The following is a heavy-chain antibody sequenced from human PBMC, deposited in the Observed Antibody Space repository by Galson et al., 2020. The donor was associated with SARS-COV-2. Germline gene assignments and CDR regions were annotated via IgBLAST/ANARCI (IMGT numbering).Heavy chain of an antibody. Sequence: QAGGSLRLSCAASGFTFSSYAMSWVRQAPGKGLEWVSAISGSGGSTYYADSVKGRFTISRDNSKNTLYLQMNSLRAEDTAVYYCAKDPRDLWELLMSHYFDYWGQGTLVTVSS. CDR2: ISGSGGST. V-gene: IGHV3-23*01. D-gene: IGHD1-26*01. J-gene: IGHJ4*02. CDR3: AKDPRDLWELLMSHYFDY. CDR1: GFTFSSYA.